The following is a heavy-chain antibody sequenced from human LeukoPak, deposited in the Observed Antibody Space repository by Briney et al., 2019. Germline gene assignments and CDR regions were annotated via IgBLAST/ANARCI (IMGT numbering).Heavy chain of an antibody. D-gene: IGHD3-9*01. J-gene: IGHJ4*02. CDR3: ARSPHILTGENFDY. CDR2: INPNHGDT. V-gene: IGHV1-2*02. Sequence: ASVKVSSKASGYTFTSYGVSWVRQAPGQGLEWMGWINPNHGDTNYAQKFQDRVSMTRDTSISTAYMHLSRLRSDDTAVYYCARSPHILTGENFDYWGQGTLLTVSS. CDR1: GYTFTSYG.